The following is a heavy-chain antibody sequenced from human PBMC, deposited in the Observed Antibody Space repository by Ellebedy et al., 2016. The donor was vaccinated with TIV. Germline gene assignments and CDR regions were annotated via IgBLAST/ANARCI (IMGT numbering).Heavy chain of an antibody. D-gene: IGHD6-25*01. CDR3: TTNAAAKRDN. Sequence: GESLKISCAASGFSFGKAWMSWVRQAPGKGRACDGRLKSETEGATTDYTAPVKGRFTISRDDSENILYLQMGSLKTEDTAVYYCTTNAAAKRDNWGQGTLVTVSS. V-gene: IGHV3-15*01. CDR1: GFSFGKAW. CDR2: LKSETEGATT. J-gene: IGHJ4*02.